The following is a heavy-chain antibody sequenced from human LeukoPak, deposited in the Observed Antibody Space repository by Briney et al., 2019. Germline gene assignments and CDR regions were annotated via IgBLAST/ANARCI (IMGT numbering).Heavy chain of an antibody. J-gene: IGHJ4*02. CDR1: GYSISSGYY. CDR2: IYHSGST. D-gene: IGHD3-16*02. Sequence: SETLSLTCTVSGYSISSGYYWGWIGQPPGKGLERIGSIYHSGSTYYNPSLKSRVTISVDTSKNQFSLKLSSVTAADTAVYYCATNYVWGSYRPVGYWGQGTLVTVSS. V-gene: IGHV4-38-2*02. CDR3: ATNYVWGSYRPVGY.